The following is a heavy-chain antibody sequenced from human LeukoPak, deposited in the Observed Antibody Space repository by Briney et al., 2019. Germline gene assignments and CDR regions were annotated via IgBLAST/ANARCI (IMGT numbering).Heavy chain of an antibody. D-gene: IGHD2-15*01. CDR2: INPSGGST. J-gene: IGHJ4*02. Sequence: ASVKVSCKASGYTFTSYYMHWVRQAPGQGLEGMGVINPSGGSTSYAQKFQGRVTMTRDTSTSTVYMELSSLRSEDTAVYYCARAVVHHFDYWGQGTLVTVSS. CDR1: GYTFTSYY. V-gene: IGHV1-46*01. CDR3: ARAVVHHFDY.